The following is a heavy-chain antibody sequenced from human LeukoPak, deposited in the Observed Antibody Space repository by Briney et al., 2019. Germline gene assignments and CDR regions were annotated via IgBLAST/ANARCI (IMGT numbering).Heavy chain of an antibody. CDR1: GYSLTELS. CDR3: ATPTSGEYYDSSGYYRY. CDR2: FDREDGET. Sequence: ASVKVSCKVSGYSLTELSMHWVRQAPGKGLERMGGFDREDGETIYTQKFQGRVTMTEDTSTDTAYMELSSLRSEDTAVYYCATPTSGEYYDSSGYYRYWGQGTLVTVSS. V-gene: IGHV1-24*01. D-gene: IGHD3-22*01. J-gene: IGHJ4*02.